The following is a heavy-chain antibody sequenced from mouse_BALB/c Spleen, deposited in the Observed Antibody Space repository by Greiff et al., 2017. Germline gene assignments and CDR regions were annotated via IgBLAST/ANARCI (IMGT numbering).Heavy chain of an antibody. Sequence: EVMLVESGPGLVKPSQSLSLTCTVTGYSITSDYAWNWIRQFPGNKLEWMGYISYSGSTSYNPSLKSRISITRDTSKNQFFLQLNSVTTEDTATYYCARWSDCYGYDAPWFAYWGQGTLVTVSA. CDR1: GYSITSDYA. V-gene: IGHV3-2*02. CDR2: ISYSGST. D-gene: IGHD2-2*01. CDR3: ARWSDCYGYDAPWFAY. J-gene: IGHJ3*01.